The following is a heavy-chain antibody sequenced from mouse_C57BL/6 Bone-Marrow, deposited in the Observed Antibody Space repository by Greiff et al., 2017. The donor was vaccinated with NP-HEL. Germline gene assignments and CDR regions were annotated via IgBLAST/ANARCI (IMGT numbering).Heavy chain of an antibody. J-gene: IGHJ4*01. V-gene: IGHV1-59*01. Sequence: QVQLQQPGAELVRPGTSVKLSCKASGYTFTSSWMHWVKQRPGQGLEWIGVIDPSDSYTNSNQKFKGKATLTVDTSSSTAYMQLSSLTSEDAAVYYCARITTVVPSMDYWGQGTSVTVSS. CDR1: GYTFTSSW. CDR2: IDPSDSYT. CDR3: ARITTVVPSMDY. D-gene: IGHD1-1*01.